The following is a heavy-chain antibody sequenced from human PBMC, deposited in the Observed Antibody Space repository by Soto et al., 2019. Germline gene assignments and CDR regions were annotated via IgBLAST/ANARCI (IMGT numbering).Heavy chain of an antibody. Sequence: GGSLRLSCAASGFTFSSYAMHWVRQAPGKGLEWVAVISYDGSNKYYADSVKGRFTISRDNSKNTLYLQMNSLRAEDTAVYYCARATVPSSGFDYWGQGTLVTVSS. J-gene: IGHJ4*02. CDR1: GFTFSSYA. CDR3: ARATVPSSGFDY. CDR2: ISYDGSNK. D-gene: IGHD6-19*01. V-gene: IGHV3-30-3*01.